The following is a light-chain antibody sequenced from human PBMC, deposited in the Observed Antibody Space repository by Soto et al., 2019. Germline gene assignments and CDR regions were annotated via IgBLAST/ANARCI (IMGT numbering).Light chain of an antibody. CDR3: QKRSNWPWT. V-gene: IGKV3-11*01. CDR1: QSVSSY. Sequence: EIVLTQSPATLSLSPGESATLSCRASQSVSSYLAWYQQKTGQAPRILIYDESNRATGIPDRFSGSGSGTDLNLTISRLEPEDFAVYYCQKRSNWPWTCGQGTKVDIK. CDR2: DES. J-gene: IGKJ1*01.